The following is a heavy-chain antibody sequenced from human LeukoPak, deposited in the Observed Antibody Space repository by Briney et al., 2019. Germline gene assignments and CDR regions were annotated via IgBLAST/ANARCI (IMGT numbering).Heavy chain of an antibody. CDR2: IYYSGST. D-gene: IGHD3-10*01. V-gene: IGHV4-39*07. CDR1: GGSISSSSYY. J-gene: IGHJ4*02. Sequence: SETLSLTCTVSGGSISSSSYYWGWIRQPPGKGLEWIGSIYYSGSTYYNPSLKSRVTISVDTSKNQFSLKLSSVTAADTAVYYCARASYTMVRGVHYGSYYFDYWGQGTLVTVSS. CDR3: ARASYTMVRGVHYGSYYFDY.